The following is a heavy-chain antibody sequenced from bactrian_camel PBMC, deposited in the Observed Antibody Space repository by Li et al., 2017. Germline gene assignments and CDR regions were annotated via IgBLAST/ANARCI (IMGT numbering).Heavy chain of an antibody. CDR1: GVYAGRGA. CDR3: AADHTSPDYCAGGYFMQQTQKS. Sequence: HVQLVESGGGSVQAGGSLTLSCVASGVYAGRGAYCMAWFRQVPGREREGVAAIGSDGITKYSDSEKGRFIISKHNAKNTLFLQMNSLKPEGTAMYYCAADHTSPDYCAGGYFMQQTQKSWGQGTQVTVS. J-gene: IGHJ4*01. D-gene: IGHD2*01. V-gene: IGHV3S55*01. CDR2: IGSDGIT.